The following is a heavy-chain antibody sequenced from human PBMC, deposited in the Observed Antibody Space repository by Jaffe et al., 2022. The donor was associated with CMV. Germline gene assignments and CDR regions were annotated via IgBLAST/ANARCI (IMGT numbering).Heavy chain of an antibody. CDR1: GFTFSSYA. V-gene: IGHV3-23*01. CDR2: ISGSGGST. CDR3: ANYFVPAAIYYYYGMDV. D-gene: IGHD2-2*01. Sequence: EVQLLESGGGLVQPGGSLRLSCAASGFTFSSYAMSWVRQAPGKGLEWVSAISGSGGSTYYADSVKGRFTISRDNSKNTLYLQMNSLRAEDTAVYYCANYFVPAAIYYYYGMDVWGQGTTVTVSS. J-gene: IGHJ6*02.